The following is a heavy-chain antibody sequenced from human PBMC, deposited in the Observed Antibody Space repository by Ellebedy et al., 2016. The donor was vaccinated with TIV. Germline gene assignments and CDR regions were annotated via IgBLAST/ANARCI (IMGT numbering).Heavy chain of an antibody. CDR2: IYYSGST. J-gene: IGHJ6*03. Sequence: SETLSLXXTVSGGSISSGDYYWSWIRQPPGKGLEWIGYIYYSGSTYYNPSLKSRVTISVDTSKNQFSLKLSSVTAADTAVYYCARSSQLPRYMDVWGKGTTVTVSS. D-gene: IGHD2-2*01. V-gene: IGHV4-30-4*01. CDR3: ARSSQLPRYMDV. CDR1: GGSISSGDYY.